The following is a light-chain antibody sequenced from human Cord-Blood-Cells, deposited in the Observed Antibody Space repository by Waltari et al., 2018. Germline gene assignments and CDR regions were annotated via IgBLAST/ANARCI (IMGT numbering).Light chain of an antibody. CDR2: EVS. CDR3: SSYAGSNNLV. J-gene: IGLJ2*01. V-gene: IGLV2-8*01. Sequence: QSALTQPPSASGSPGQSVTISCPGTSSAVGGYNYVTWYQQHPGKAPKLMIFEVSNRPSGVPDRFSGSKSGNTASLTGSGLQAEDEAEYYCSSYAGSNNLVFGGGTKLTVL. CDR1: SSAVGGYNY.